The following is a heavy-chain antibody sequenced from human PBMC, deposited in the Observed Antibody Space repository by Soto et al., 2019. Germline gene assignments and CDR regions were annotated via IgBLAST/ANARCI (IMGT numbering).Heavy chain of an antibody. V-gene: IGHV3-49*03. J-gene: IGHJ6*03. D-gene: IGHD3-9*01. Sequence: GGSLRLSCTASGFTFGDYAMSWFRQAPGKGLEWVGFIRSKAYGGTTEYAASVKGRFTISRDDSKSIAYLQMNSLKTEDTAVYYCTRETGDFDWTIDPFYYMDVWGKGTTVTVSS. CDR3: TRETGDFDWTIDPFYYMDV. CDR1: GFTFGDYA. CDR2: IRSKAYGGTT.